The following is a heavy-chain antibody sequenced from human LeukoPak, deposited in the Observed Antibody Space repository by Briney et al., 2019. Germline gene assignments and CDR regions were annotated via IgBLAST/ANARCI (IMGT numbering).Heavy chain of an antibody. CDR1: GFTFSSYA. V-gene: IGHV3-64D*06. Sequence: GGHLRLSCSASGFTFSSYAMHWVRQAPGKGLEYVSAISSNGGSTYYADSVKGRFTISRDNSKNTLYLQMSSLRAEATSVYFCLLSGSSTSPDSDHYYGMDVWGKGTTVTVSS. CDR2: ISSNGGST. D-gene: IGHD2-2*01. CDR3: LLSGSSTSPDSDHYYGMDV. J-gene: IGHJ6*04.